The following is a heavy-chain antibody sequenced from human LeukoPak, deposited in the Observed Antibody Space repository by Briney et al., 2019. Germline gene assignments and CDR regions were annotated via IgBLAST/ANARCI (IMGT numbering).Heavy chain of an antibody. J-gene: IGHJ4*02. CDR1: GGSISSYY. D-gene: IGHD3-22*01. CDR2: IYYSGST. Sequence: SETLSLTCTVSGGSISSYYWGWIRQPPGKGLEWIGSIYYSGSTYYNPSLKSRVTISVDTSKNQFSLKLSSVTAADTAVYYCARRYSSGWYGYYYDSSGYSGYFDYRGQGALVTVSS. V-gene: IGHV4-39*01. CDR3: ARRYSSGWYGYYYDSSGYSGYFDY.